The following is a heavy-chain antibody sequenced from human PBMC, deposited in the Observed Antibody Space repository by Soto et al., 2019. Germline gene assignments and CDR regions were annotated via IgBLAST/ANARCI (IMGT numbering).Heavy chain of an antibody. V-gene: IGHV3-33*01. D-gene: IGHD4-4*01. Sequence: QVQLVESGGGVVQPGRSLRLSCAASGFTFSSYGMHWVRQAPGKGLEWVAVIWYDGSNKYYADSVKGRFTISRDNSKNTLYLQMNSLRAEDTAVYYCARDHSKWSYLNYWGQGTLVTASS. CDR3: ARDHSKWSYLNY. CDR2: IWYDGSNK. J-gene: IGHJ4*02. CDR1: GFTFSSYG.